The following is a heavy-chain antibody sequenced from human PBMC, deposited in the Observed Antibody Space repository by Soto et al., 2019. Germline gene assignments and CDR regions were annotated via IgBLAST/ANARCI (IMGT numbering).Heavy chain of an antibody. V-gene: IGHV4-31*03. Sequence: QVQLQESGPGLVKPSQTLSLTCTVSGGSISSGDYFWSWIRQHPGKGLEWIGYIYYTGSTQYNPSLKSRLTISIDTSKKQFSLRLNSVTAADTAVYYCAREAIIGDSQYMDVWCQGTTVTVSS. J-gene: IGHJ6*02. CDR1: GGSISSGDYF. D-gene: IGHD4-17*01. CDR2: IYYTGST. CDR3: AREAIIGDSQYMDV.